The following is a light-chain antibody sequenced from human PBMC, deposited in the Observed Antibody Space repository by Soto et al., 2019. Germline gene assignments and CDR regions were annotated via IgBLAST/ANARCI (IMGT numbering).Light chain of an antibody. V-gene: IGKV1-9*01. Sequence: DIQLTQSPSFLSASVGDRVTVTCRASQGISSYLAWYQQKPGKAPKLLIHTASTLQSGVPSRFSGSGSGTEFTLVIRSLQPEDFATYYCQQRHSYPITFGRGTRLEIK. CDR3: QQRHSYPIT. CDR1: QGISSY. CDR2: TAS. J-gene: IGKJ5*01.